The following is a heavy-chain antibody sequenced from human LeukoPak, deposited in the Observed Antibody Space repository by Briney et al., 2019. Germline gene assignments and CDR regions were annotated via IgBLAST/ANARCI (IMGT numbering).Heavy chain of an antibody. CDR2: MYYSGTP. J-gene: IGHJ4*02. Sequence: SETLSLTCTVSGGSISSSSYYWGWIRQPPGKGLEWIGSMYYSGTPYYNPSLKSRVTISIGMSNYQFSLKLTSVTAADTAVYYCARGIAVASYPYYFDYWGQGTLVTVSS. D-gene: IGHD6-19*01. CDR3: ARGIAVASYPYYFDY. V-gene: IGHV4-39*01. CDR1: GGSISSSSYY.